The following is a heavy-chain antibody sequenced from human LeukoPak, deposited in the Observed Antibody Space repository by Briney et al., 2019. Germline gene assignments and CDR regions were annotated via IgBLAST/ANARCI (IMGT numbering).Heavy chain of an antibody. CDR2: INPSGGST. J-gene: IGHJ6*02. Sequence: ASVKVSCKASGYTFTSYYMHWVRQAPGQGLEWMGIINPSGGSTSYAQKFQGRVTMTRDTSTCTVYMELSSLRSEDTAVYYCARDRTTMVRGVITYYGMDVWGQGTTVTVSS. CDR3: ARDRTTMVRGVITYYGMDV. V-gene: IGHV1-46*01. D-gene: IGHD3-10*01. CDR1: GYTFTSYY.